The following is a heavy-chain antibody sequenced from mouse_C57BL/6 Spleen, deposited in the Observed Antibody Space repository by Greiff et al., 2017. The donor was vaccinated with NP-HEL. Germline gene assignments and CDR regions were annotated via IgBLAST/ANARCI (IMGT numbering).Heavy chain of an antibody. V-gene: IGHV1-82*01. D-gene: IGHD1-1*01. CDR2: IYPGDGDT. Sequence: VQLQQSGPELVKPGASVKISCKASGYAFSSSWMNWVKQRPGKGLEWIGRIYPGDGDTNYNGKFKGKATLTADKSSSTAYMQLSSLTSEDSADYFCAKGIYYYGSSPYWGKGTTLTVAS. CDR3: AKGIYYYGSSPY. CDR1: GYAFSSSW. J-gene: IGHJ2*01.